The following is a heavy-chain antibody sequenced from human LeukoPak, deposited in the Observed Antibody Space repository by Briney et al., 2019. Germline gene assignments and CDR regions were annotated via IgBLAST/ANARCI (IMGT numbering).Heavy chain of an antibody. Sequence: SETLSLTCTVPGDSISSGDYYWGWIRQPPGKGLEWIGYISYGGTTFYNPSLQSRITIALDTSKNQFSLRLSSVTAADTAVYFCARVGGWFGVYYYYMDVWGKGTTVTVSS. CDR2: ISYGGTT. D-gene: IGHD3-10*01. J-gene: IGHJ6*03. CDR1: GDSISSGDYY. CDR3: ARVGGWFGVYYYYMDV. V-gene: IGHV4-30-4*08.